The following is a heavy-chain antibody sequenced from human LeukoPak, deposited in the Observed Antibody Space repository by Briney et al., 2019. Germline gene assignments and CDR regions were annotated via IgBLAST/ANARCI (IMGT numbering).Heavy chain of an antibody. CDR3: ARVVGAGFGELSFFDY. CDR1: GYTFPSYG. J-gene: IGHJ4*02. D-gene: IGHD3-10*01. Sequence: ASVTDSFKASGYTFPSYGISGVRQAPGQGLEWVGWISAYNGNKNYAQKLQGRVNMTKDTSTSTAYMELRRLRSDDTAVYYCARVVGAGFGELSFFDYWGQGTLGTVSS. CDR2: ISAYNGNK. V-gene: IGHV1-18*01.